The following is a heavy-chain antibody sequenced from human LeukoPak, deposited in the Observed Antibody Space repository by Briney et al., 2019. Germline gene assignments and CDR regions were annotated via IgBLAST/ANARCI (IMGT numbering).Heavy chain of an antibody. Sequence: PGESLKISCKGSGYSFTSYWIGWVRQMPGKGLEWMGIIYPGDSDTRYSPSFQGQVAISADKSISTAYLQWSSLKASDTAMYYCARHSLVYAIQASFDYWGQGTMVTVSS. J-gene: IGHJ4*02. CDR3: ARHSLVYAIQASFDY. CDR2: IYPGDSDT. V-gene: IGHV5-51*01. CDR1: GYSFTSYW. D-gene: IGHD2-8*01.